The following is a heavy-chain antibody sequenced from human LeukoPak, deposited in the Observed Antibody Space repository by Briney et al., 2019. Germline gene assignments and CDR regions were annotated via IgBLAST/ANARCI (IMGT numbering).Heavy chain of an antibody. CDR1: GGSISSYY. CDR3: ARVRYYDSSGYYPTADY. CDR2: TYYSGST. J-gene: IGHJ4*02. D-gene: IGHD3-22*01. Sequence: SETLSLTCTVSGGSISSYYWSWIRQPPGKGLEWIGYTYYSGSTNYNPSLKSRVTISVDTSKNQFSLKLSSVTAADTAVYYCARVRYYDSSGYYPTADYWGQGTPVTVSS. V-gene: IGHV4-59*01.